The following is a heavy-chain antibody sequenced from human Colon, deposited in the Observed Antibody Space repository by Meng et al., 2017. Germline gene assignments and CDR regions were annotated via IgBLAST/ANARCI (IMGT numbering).Heavy chain of an antibody. V-gene: IGHV4-30-4*01. CDR1: GGSINSADYY. Sequence: QVQLQESGPGVVQPSQTLSLPCTISGGSINSADYYWNWIRQSPGKGLEWLGYIHSSGNTYYTPSLKSRLTMSLDTSKNQFSLRLTSVTAADTAVYYCARNPVIPDARTFDFWGQGALVTVSS. CDR3: ARNPVIPDARTFDF. D-gene: IGHD2-2*01. CDR2: IHSSGNT. J-gene: IGHJ4*02.